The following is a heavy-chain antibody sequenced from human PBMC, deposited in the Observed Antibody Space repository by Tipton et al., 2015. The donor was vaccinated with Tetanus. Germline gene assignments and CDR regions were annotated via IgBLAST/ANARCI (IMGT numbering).Heavy chain of an antibody. D-gene: IGHD6-6*01. Sequence: SLRLSCAASGFTFSFYWMNWVRQAPGKGLEWVSSISNSGGYKYYPESVKGRFTISRDNAKNSLSLQVNSLRAEDTAVYYCARVWGRGQLVTKPNWYFDLWGRGTLVTVSS. V-gene: IGHV3-21*04. CDR1: GFTFSFYW. J-gene: IGHJ2*01. CDR3: ARVWGRGQLVTKPNWYFDL. CDR2: ISNSGGYK.